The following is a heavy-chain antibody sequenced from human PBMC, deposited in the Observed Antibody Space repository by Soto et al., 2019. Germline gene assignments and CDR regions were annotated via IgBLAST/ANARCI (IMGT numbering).Heavy chain of an antibody. CDR3: AKGTWEARFDP. J-gene: IGHJ5*02. CDR1: GGSFSGFY. V-gene: IGHV4-34*01. D-gene: IGHD1-26*01. CDR2: INQSGST. Sequence: QVQLQQWGAGLLKPSETLSLTCAVYGGSFSGFYWCWIRQPPGRGLEWIGEINQSGSTNYNPSLERRVAISVDTSRNQFSLRLSSVTAADTAVYYCAKGTWEARFDPWGQGTLVTVSS.